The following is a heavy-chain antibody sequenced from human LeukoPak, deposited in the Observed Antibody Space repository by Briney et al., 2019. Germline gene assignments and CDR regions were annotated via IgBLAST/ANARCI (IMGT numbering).Heavy chain of an antibody. J-gene: IGHJ3*02. Sequence: PGGSESLLCAASGFTFSSYAMSWVRQAPGKGLEWVSTISESGGGTYYAGSVRGRFTISRDNSKNTLYLQMNSLRADDTAVYYCAKGGGAHITGTTSTLPFDTWGQGTMVTVSS. D-gene: IGHD1-7*01. CDR3: AKGGGAHITGTTSTLPFDT. CDR2: ISESGGGT. CDR1: GFTFSSYA. V-gene: IGHV3-23*01.